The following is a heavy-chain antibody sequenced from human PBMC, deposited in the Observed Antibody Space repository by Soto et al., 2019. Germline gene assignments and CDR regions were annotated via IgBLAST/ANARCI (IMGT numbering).Heavy chain of an antibody. CDR3: ARHNFWSGINHNWFDP. D-gene: IGHD3-3*01. J-gene: IGHJ5*02. CDR2: IYYSGST. V-gene: IGHV4-30-4*01. Sequence: KPSETLSLTCTVSGGSISSGDYYWSWIRQPPGKGLEWIGYIYYSGSTYYNPSLKSRVTISVDTSKNQFSLKLSSVTAADTAVYYCARHNFWSGINHNWFDPWGQGTLVTVSS. CDR1: GGSISSGDYY.